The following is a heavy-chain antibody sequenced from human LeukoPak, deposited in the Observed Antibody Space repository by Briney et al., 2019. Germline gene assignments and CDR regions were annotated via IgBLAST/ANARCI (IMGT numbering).Heavy chain of an antibody. V-gene: IGHV4-59*08. Sequence: SETLSLTCTVSGGSINGSHWNWIRQPPGKGLEWIGYIYYNGSTDSNPSLKSRVTISVDTSKNQFTLKLTSVTAVDTAMYYCARRNDFDIWGPGTMVTVSS. CDR2: IYYNGST. J-gene: IGHJ3*02. CDR1: GGSINGSH. CDR3: ARRNDFDI.